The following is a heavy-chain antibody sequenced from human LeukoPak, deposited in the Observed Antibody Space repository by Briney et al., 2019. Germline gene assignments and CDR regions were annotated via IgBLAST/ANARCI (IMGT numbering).Heavy chain of an antibody. CDR3: TRGNWNPGY. CDR1: GFTFSTYA. D-gene: IGHD1-20*01. CDR2: IRGKHYDGTT. V-gene: IGHV3-49*04. Sequence: PGGSLRLSCAASGFTFSTYAMSWVRQAPGKGLEWVGFIRGKHYDGTTEYAASVKGRFTISRDDSKSVAYLQMNSLKTEDTAVYYCTRGNWNPGYWGQGTLVTVSS. J-gene: IGHJ4*02.